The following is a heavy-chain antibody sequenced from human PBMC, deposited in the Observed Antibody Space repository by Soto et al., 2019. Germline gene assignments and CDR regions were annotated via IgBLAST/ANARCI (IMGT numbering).Heavy chain of an antibody. Sequence: LRLSCAASGFAFRSYNMNWVRQAPGKGLEWVASISSGSSNIYYADSVKGRFTISRDNAKNSLYLQMDSLRAEDSAVYYCASATVVTATFDFWGQGTLVTVSS. CDR3: ASATVVTATFDF. J-gene: IGHJ4*02. CDR2: ISSGSSNI. V-gene: IGHV3-21*01. CDR1: GFAFRSYN. D-gene: IGHD2-21*02.